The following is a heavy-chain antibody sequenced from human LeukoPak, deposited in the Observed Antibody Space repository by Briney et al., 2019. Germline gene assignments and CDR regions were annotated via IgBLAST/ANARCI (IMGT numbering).Heavy chain of an antibody. J-gene: IGHJ4*02. CDR1: GFTFSNYD. CDR3: AKDRARAAAGFFDY. Sequence: GGSLRLSCAASGFTFSNYDMGWVREAPGEGLEWVSSISAGGGAIYYADSVKGRFTISRDNSKNTLDLQLNSLRAEDTAVYYCAKDRARAAAGFFDYWGQGTLVTVSS. V-gene: IGHV3-23*01. D-gene: IGHD6-13*01. CDR2: ISAGGGAI.